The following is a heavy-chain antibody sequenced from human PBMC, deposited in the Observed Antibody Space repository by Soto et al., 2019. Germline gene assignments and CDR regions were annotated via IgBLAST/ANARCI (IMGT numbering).Heavy chain of an antibody. CDR2: IYSSGFT. CDR1: GGSINSHY. D-gene: IGHD2-21*01. V-gene: IGHV4-59*08. CDR3: VKRSLLVAPT. Sequence: SETLSLTCTVSGGSINSHYWSWIRQPPGKRLEWLGYIYSSGFTTYNPSLKGRLTISVDTSKNQFSLSLNSVTAADTAVYYCVKRSLLVAPTWGQGILVTVSS. J-gene: IGHJ4*02.